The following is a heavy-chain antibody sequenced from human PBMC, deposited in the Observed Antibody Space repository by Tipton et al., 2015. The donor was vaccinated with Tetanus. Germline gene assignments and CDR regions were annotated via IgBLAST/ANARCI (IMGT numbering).Heavy chain of an antibody. Sequence: SLRLSCAASGFPFRSYGFRWVRQAPGRGLEWVAHISYDGSNTHYADSVKGRFTVSRDNSKNTLFVQMNSLRAEDTAVYYCARAGNGYYPTGLYLHHWGQGTLVIVSS. CDR3: ARAGNGYYPTGLYLHH. D-gene: IGHD2-8*01. J-gene: IGHJ1*01. CDR1: GFPFRSYG. CDR2: ISYDGSNT. V-gene: IGHV3-30*03.